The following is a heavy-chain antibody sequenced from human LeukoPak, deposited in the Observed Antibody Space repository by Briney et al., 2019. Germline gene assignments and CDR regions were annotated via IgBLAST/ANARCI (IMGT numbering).Heavy chain of an antibody. Sequence: GRSMTLSSAPSAFSFRGHWMYWLRQAAGKGRAWVSRINGDGTATNYAGSMKSRFTISRDNAKNIVYLQMNSLREDDSAVYYCARDLNWGQVDYWGQGTLVTVSS. V-gene: IGHV3-74*01. J-gene: IGHJ4*02. CDR1: AFSFRGHW. CDR2: INGDGTAT. D-gene: IGHD7-27*01. CDR3: ARDLNWGQVDY.